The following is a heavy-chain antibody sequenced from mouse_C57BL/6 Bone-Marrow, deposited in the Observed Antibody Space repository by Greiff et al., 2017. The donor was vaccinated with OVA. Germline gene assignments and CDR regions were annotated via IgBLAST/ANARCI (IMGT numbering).Heavy chain of an antibody. CDR1: GYTFTSYW. D-gene: IGHD2-12*01. J-gene: IGHJ2*01. CDR3: AMGARQRIFDY. V-gene: IGHV1-74*01. Sequence: VQLQQPGAELVKPGASVKVSCKASGYTFTSYWMHWVKQRPGQGLEWIGRIHPSDSDTNYNQKFKGKATLTVAKSSSTAYMQLISLTSEDTAVYYCAMGARQRIFDYWGQGTTLTVSS. CDR2: IHPSDSDT.